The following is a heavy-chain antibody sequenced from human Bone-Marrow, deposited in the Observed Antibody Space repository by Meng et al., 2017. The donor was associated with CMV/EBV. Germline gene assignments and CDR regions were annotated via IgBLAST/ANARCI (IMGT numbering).Heavy chain of an antibody. CDR3: AKDGLPLGTYYYGMDF. CDR1: GFAFSSYA. J-gene: IGHJ6*02. V-gene: IGHV3-47*01. D-gene: IGHD1-1*01. Sequence: GGSLRLSCAASGFAFSSYALHWVRRAPGKGLEWVSAIGTGGDTYYADSVMGRFTISRDNAKKSLYLHMNSLIAEDMAVYYCAKDGLPLGTYYYGMDFWGQGTTVTVSS. CDR2: IGTGGDT.